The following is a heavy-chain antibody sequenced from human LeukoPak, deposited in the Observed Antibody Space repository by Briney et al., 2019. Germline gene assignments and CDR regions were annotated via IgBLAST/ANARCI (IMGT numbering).Heavy chain of an antibody. J-gene: IGHJ4*02. Sequence: GGSLRLSCAASGFTFSNYAMGWVRQAPGKGLEWVSTMSDSGSNTYYVDSVKGRFTISRDNSKNTVYLQMNSLRAEDTAVYYCAKGRIAVAGTDFDFRGQGTLVTVSS. CDR1: GFTFSNYA. D-gene: IGHD6-19*01. CDR2: MSDSGSNT. CDR3: AKGRIAVAGTDFDF. V-gene: IGHV3-23*01.